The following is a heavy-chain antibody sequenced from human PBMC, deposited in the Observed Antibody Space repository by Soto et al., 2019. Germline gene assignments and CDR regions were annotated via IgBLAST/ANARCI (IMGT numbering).Heavy chain of an antibody. CDR3: AHTTVVIPFDY. Sequence: QITLKESGPTLVKPTQPLTLTCTFSGFSLTTSGVGVGWIRQPPGKALEWLALIYWDDDKRYSPSLKSRLTITKDTSKNQVVLTMTNMDPVDTATYYCAHTTVVIPFDYWGQGTLVTVSS. D-gene: IGHD2-21*01. CDR2: IYWDDDK. V-gene: IGHV2-5*02. CDR1: GFSLTTSGVG. J-gene: IGHJ4*02.